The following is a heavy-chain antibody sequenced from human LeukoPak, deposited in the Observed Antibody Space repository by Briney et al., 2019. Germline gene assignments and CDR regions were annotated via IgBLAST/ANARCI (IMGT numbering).Heavy chain of an antibody. CDR3: AREGGPYRPLDY. V-gene: IGHV4-4*02. J-gene: IGHJ4*02. CDR1: GGTITNTNY. Sequence: SGTLSLTCGVSGGTITNTNYWTWVRQPPGKGLEWIGEVNLQGSTNYNPSLMGRVAISVDTSENHISLQLTSVTAADTAVYYCAREGGPYRPLDYSGQGTLVTVSS. CDR2: VNLQGST.